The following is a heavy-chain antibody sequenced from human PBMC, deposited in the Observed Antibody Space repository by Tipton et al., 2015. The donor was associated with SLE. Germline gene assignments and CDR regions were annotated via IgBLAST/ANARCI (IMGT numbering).Heavy chain of an antibody. J-gene: IGHJ4*02. D-gene: IGHD3-9*01. V-gene: IGHV4-39*07. CDR1: GGSISSSSYY. Sequence: TLSLTCTVSGGSISSSSYYWGWIHQPPGKGLEWIGSIYYSGSTYYNPSLKSRVTISVDTSKNQFSLKLSSVTAADTAVYYCARVGLLRYFDWTGTYYFDYWGQGTLVTVSS. CDR2: IYYSGST. CDR3: ARVGLLRYFDWTGTYYFDY.